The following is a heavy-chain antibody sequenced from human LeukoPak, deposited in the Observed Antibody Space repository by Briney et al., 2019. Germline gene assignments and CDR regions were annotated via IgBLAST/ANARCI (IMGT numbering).Heavy chain of an antibody. Sequence: HSGGTLRLSCAASGFTFSSYGMSWVRQAPGKGLEWVSAISGSGGSTYYADSVKGRFTISRDNSKNTLYLQMNSLRAEDTAVYYCAKDLLLRDTAMDSYYYYMDVWGKGTTVTISS. J-gene: IGHJ6*03. CDR1: GFTFSSYG. CDR2: ISGSGGST. CDR3: AKDLLLRDTAMDSYYYYMDV. V-gene: IGHV3-23*01. D-gene: IGHD5-18*01.